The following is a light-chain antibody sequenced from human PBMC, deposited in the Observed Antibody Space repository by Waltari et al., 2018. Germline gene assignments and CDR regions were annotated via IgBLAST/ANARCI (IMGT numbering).Light chain of an antibody. CDR1: QSVSSN. CDR3: QQYNNWPPPYT. Sequence: EIVMTQSPATLSVSPGERATLSCRASQSVSSNLAWYQQKHGQAPRLLIYGASTRATVIQARFSGSGSGTEFTLTISSLQSEDFAVYYCQQYNNWPPPYTFGQGTKLEIK. V-gene: IGKV3-15*01. CDR2: GAS. J-gene: IGKJ2*01.